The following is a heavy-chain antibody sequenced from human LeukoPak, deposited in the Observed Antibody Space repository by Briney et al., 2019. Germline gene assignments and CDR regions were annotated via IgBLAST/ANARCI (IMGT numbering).Heavy chain of an antibody. J-gene: IGHJ5*02. D-gene: IGHD3-10*01. CDR3: ARAPGSGSEWFDP. Sequence: PSETLSLTCTVSGGSISSSSYYWGWIRQPPGKGLEWIGSIYYSGSTYYNPSLKSRVTISVDTSKNQFSLKLSSVTAADTAVYYCARAPGSGSEWFDPWGQGTLVTVSS. CDR1: GGSISSSSYY. CDR2: IYYSGST. V-gene: IGHV4-39*01.